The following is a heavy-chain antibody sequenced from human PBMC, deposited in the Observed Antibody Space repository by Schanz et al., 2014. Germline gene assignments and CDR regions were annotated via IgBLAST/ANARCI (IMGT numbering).Heavy chain of an antibody. V-gene: IGHV1-46*01. CDR1: GYTFVSYS. Sequence: QVQLVQSGAEVKKPGASVKVSCKASGYTFVSYSMHWVRQAPGQGLEWMGIINPSVRGTHFARECQGIVTVTSDTSTSTAYMDLRSLRSDDTAGYYCARGGGPEYVFDIWGQGTMVTVSS. CDR2: INPSVRGT. J-gene: IGHJ3*02. D-gene: IGHD5-12*01. CDR3: ARGGGPEYVFDI.